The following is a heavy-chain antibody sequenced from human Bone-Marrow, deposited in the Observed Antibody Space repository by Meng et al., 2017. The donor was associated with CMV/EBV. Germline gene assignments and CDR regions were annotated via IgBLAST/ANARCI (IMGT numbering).Heavy chain of an antibody. CDR1: GGSISSGGYY. CDR3: ARHEIGGGTKVRGVITWFDP. D-gene: IGHD3-10*01. J-gene: IGHJ5*02. V-gene: IGHV4-31*03. Sequence: SETLSLTCTVSGGSISSGGYYWSWIRQHPGKGLEWIGYIYYSGSTYYNLSLKSRVTISVDTSKNQFSLKLSSVTAADTAVYYCARHEIGGGTKVRGVITWFDPWGQGTLVTVSS. CDR2: IYYSGST.